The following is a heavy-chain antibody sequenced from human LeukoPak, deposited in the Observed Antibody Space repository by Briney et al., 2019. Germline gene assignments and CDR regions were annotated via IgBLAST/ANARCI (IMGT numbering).Heavy chain of an antibody. CDR1: GGSISSSSYY. CDR3: ARAIAARRQNFDY. J-gene: IGHJ4*02. V-gene: IGHV4-39*07. CDR2: INHSGST. Sequence: SETLSLTCTVSGGSISSSSYYWSWIRQPPGKGLEWIGEINHSGSTNYNPSLKSRVTISVDTSKNQFSLKLSSVTAADTAVYYCARAIAARRQNFDYWGQGTLVTVSS. D-gene: IGHD6-6*01.